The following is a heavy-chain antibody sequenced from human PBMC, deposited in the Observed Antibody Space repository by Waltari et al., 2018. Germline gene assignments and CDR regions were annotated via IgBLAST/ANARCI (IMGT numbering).Heavy chain of an antibody. CDR2: IFQSGST. CDR1: GGSISRSSYY. CDR3: ARPLVTGWTGYFQY. V-gene: IGHV4-39*01. J-gene: IGHJ1*01. Sequence: QLQLQESGPGLVKSSETLSLTCTVSGGSISRSSYYWGWIRQPPGKGLEWIGSIFQSGSTYYNPSRKSRVTISVDTSKNQFSLKLSSVTAADTAVYYCARPLVTGWTGYFQYWGQGTLVTVSS. D-gene: IGHD6-19*01.